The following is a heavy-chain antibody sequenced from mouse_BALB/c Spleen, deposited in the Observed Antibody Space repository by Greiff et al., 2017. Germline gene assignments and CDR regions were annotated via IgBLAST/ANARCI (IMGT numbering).Heavy chain of an antibody. CDR3: AREGTTGRAMDY. V-gene: IGHV5-6-5*01. Sequence: EVQGVESGGGLVKPGGSLKLSCAASGFTFSSYAMSWVRQTPEKRLEWVASISSGGSTYYPDSVKGRFTISRDNARNILYLQMSSLRSEDTAMYYCAREGTTGRAMDYWGQGTSVTVSS. CDR1: GFTFSSYA. D-gene: IGHD1-1*01. J-gene: IGHJ4*01. CDR2: ISSGGST.